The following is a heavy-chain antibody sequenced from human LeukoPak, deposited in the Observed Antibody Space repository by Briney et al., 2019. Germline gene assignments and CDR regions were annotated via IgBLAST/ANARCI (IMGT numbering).Heavy chain of an antibody. V-gene: IGHV3-23*01. CDR2: ISGSGGST. Sequence: PGGSLRLSCAASGFTFSSYGMSWVRQAPGKGLEWVSAISGSGGSTYYADSVKGRFTISRDNSKNTLYLQMNSLRAEDTAVYYCAKYGDLEIGYYYYYMDVWGKGTTVTVSS. D-gene: IGHD2-21*01. CDR1: GFTFSSYG. CDR3: AKYGDLEIGYYYYYMDV. J-gene: IGHJ6*03.